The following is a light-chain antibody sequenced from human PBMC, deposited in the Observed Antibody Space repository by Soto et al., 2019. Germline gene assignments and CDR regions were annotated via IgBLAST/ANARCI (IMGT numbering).Light chain of an antibody. CDR2: GAS. CDR1: QTVGTTF. V-gene: IGKV3-20*01. Sequence: ENLLSQSPGTLSLSQGERATLSCRASQTVGTTFLAWYQQKPGRAHRLLIYGASSRATGIPDRFSGSGSGTDFTLTISRLEPEDFAMYYCQQYGYLVTFGGGTKVDIK. J-gene: IGKJ4*01. CDR3: QQYGYLVT.